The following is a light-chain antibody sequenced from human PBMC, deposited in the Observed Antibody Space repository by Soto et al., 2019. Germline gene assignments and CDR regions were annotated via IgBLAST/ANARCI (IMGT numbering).Light chain of an antibody. CDR3: QQYNNWPIT. J-gene: IGKJ5*01. CDR2: GVS. Sequence: EIVLTQSPGTLSLSPGEGATLSCRASQSVRYNYLAWYQQKPGQAPRLLIYGVSTRATGIPARFSGSGSGTDFTLTISSLEPEDFAVYYCQQYNNWPITFGQGTRLEIK. V-gene: IGKV3-20*01. CDR1: QSVRYNY.